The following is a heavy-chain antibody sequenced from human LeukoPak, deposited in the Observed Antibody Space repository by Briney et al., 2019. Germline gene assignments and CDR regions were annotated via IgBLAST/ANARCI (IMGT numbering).Heavy chain of an antibody. CDR1: GYTFTGYY. CDR3: ARDLGNYDSSGALGY. D-gene: IGHD3-22*01. V-gene: IGHV1-46*01. CDR2: INPSGGST. Sequence: ASVKVSCKASGYTFTGYYMHWVRQAPGQGLEWMGIINPSGGSTSYAQKFQGRVTMTRDTSTRTVYMELRSLRSEDTAVYYCARDLGNYDSSGALGYWGQGTLVTVSS. J-gene: IGHJ4*02.